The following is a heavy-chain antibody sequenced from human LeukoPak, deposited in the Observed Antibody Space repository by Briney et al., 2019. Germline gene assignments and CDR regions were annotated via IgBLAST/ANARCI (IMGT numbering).Heavy chain of an antibody. CDR1: GGSFSSGSYC. D-gene: IGHD4-23*01. J-gene: IGHJ4*02. V-gene: IGHV4-61*01. Sequence: SETLSLTCTVPGGSFSSGSYCWSWIRQPPGKGLEWIGYIYYSGSTNYNPSLKSRVTISVDTSKNQFSLKLSSVTAADTAVYYCARDNTVVTTDWGQGTLVTVSS. CDR2: IYYSGST. CDR3: ARDNTVVTTD.